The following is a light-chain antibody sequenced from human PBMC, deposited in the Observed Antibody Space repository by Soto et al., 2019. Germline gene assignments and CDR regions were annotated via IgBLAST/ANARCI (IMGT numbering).Light chain of an antibody. Sequence: SYELTQPPSVSVAPGQTARLTCGGNNIGSKSVHWYQQKPGQAPVLVVYDDSDRPSGITERFSGSNSGNTATLTISRVEAGDEADYYCQVWDSSSDHLVFGGGTKLTVL. V-gene: IGLV3-21*02. CDR1: NIGSKS. CDR2: DDS. CDR3: QVWDSSSDHLV. J-gene: IGLJ2*01.